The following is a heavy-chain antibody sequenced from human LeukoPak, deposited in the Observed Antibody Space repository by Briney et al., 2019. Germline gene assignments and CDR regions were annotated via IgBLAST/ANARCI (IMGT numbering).Heavy chain of an antibody. CDR1: GGSISSYY. J-gene: IGHJ3*02. Sequence: PSETLSLTCTVSGGSISSYYWSWIRQPPGKGLEWIGYIYYSGSTNYNPSLKSRVTISVDTSKNQFSLKLSSVTAADTAVYYCARATVTTRDAFDIWGQGTMVTASS. V-gene: IGHV4-59*01. CDR3: ARATVTTRDAFDI. CDR2: IYYSGST. D-gene: IGHD4-11*01.